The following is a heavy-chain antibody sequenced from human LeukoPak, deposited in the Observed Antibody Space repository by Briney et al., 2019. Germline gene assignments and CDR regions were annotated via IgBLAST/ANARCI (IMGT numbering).Heavy chain of an antibody. CDR2: INHSGST. Sequence: PSETLSLTCAVYGGSFSGYYWSWIRQPPGKGLEWIGEINHSGSTNYNPSLKSRVTISVDTSKNQFSPKLSSVTAADTAVYYCARGHRTYYYDSSGYYYRHWGQGTLVTVSS. J-gene: IGHJ4*02. CDR1: GGSFSGYY. D-gene: IGHD3-22*01. CDR3: ARGHRTYYYDSSGYYYRH. V-gene: IGHV4-34*01.